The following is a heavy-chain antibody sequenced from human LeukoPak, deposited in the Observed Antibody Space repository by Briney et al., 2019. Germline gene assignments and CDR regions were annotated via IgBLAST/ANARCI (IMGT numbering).Heavy chain of an antibody. CDR3: ARRGYCSSTSCYTKSWFDP. J-gene: IGHJ5*02. CDR1: GYTFTSYY. CDR2: INPSGGST. Sequence: ASVKVSCKASGYTFTSYYMHWVRQAPGQGLEWMGIINPSGGSTSYAQKFQGRVTMTRDTSTSTVYMELSSLRSEDTAVYYCARRGYCSSTSCYTKSWFDPWGQGILVTVSS. D-gene: IGHD2-2*02. V-gene: IGHV1-46*03.